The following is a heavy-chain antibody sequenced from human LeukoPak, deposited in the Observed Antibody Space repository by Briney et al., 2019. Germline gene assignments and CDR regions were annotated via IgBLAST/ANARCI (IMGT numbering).Heavy chain of an antibody. J-gene: IGHJ6*02. D-gene: IGHD2-15*01. V-gene: IGHV4-59*12. CDR3: ARFDSRDYYGMDV. Sequence: PSETLSLTCTVSGGSISSYYWSWIRQPPGKGLEWIGYIYYSGSTNYNPSLKSRVTMSVDKSKNQFSLKLSSVTAADTAVYYCARFDSRDYYGMDVWGQGTTVTVSS. CDR1: GGSISSYY. CDR2: IYYSGST.